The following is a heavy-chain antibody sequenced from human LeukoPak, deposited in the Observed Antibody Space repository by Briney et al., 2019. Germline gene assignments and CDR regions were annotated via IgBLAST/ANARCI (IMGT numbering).Heavy chain of an antibody. J-gene: IGHJ4*02. Sequence: GGSLRLSCAASGFTFSNAWMYWVRQAPGKGLEWVGRIQSKTEGGSIDYAAPVKGRFTISRDDSKHTLYLQMNSLKIEDTAVYYCSTAGGFLEWIPVLYWGQGTLVTVSS. V-gene: IGHV3-15*01. D-gene: IGHD3-3*01. CDR1: GFTFSNAW. CDR2: IQSKTEGGSI. CDR3: STAGGFLEWIPVLY.